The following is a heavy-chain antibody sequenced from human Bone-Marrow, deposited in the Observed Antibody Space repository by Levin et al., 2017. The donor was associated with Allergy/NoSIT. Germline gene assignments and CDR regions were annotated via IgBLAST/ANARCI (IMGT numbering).Heavy chain of an antibody. CDR1: GFTFSDYY. Sequence: NAGGSLRLSCAASGFTFSDYYMSWIRQAPGKGLEWVSYISSSSYTNYADSVKGRFTISRDNAKNSLYLQMNSLRAEDTAVYYCARDLVASSWDRAADYWGQGTLVTVSS. J-gene: IGHJ4*02. CDR3: ARDLVASSWDRAADY. D-gene: IGHD6-13*01. V-gene: IGHV3-11*05. CDR2: ISSSSYT.